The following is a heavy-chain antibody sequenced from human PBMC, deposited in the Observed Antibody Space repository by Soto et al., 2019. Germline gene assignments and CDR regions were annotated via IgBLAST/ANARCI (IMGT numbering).Heavy chain of an antibody. CDR2: IIPYSGNT. CDR3: AMVDNHATPTPQEV. Sequence: QVQLVQSGDEVRKPGSSVKVSCKASGYIFVNYGIAWVRQAPGQGLEWMGWIIPYSGNTHYASKVKGRLTMTTDTPTSTAYMDLGSLTSDGTAVYYCAMVDNHATPTPQEVWGKATTVTASS. CDR1: GYIFVNYG. D-gene: IGHD5-12*01. J-gene: IGHJ6*04. V-gene: IGHV1-18*01.